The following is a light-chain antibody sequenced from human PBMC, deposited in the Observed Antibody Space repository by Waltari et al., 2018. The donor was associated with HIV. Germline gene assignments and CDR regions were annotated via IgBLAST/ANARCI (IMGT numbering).Light chain of an antibody. CDR2: AVS. J-gene: IGLJ3*02. V-gene: IGLV2-8*01. CDR1: GSDVGAYHY. Sequence: QSALTQPPSASGSPGQSVTISCTGTGSDVGAYHYVSWYQQHPGNSPKVLIYAVSKRPSGVPDRFSGSKSDNTASLTVSGLQADDEADYYCSSYAGTNNWVFGGGTKLTVL. CDR3: SSYAGTNNWV.